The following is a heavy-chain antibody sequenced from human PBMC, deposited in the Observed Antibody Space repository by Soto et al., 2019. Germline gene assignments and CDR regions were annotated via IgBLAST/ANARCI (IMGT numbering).Heavy chain of an antibody. Sequence: EVQLLESGGGLVQPGGSLRLSCAASGFTFSIYAMSWVRQAPGKGLEWVSAVSGNGFSTFYADSVRGRFTISRDNSKNTLFLQMSSLRADDTAVYYCAKYLRTVVTHDASDIWGQGTMVTVSS. D-gene: IGHD2-21*02. J-gene: IGHJ3*02. CDR1: GFTFSIYA. V-gene: IGHV3-23*01. CDR2: VSGNGFST. CDR3: AKYLRTVVTHDASDI.